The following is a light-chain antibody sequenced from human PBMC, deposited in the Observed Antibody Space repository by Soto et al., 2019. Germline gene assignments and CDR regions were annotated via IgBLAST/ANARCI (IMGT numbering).Light chain of an antibody. V-gene: IGLV2-23*02. CDR1: SSDVGSYNL. CDR2: GVN. J-gene: IGLJ1*01. Sequence: QSALTQPASVSGSPGQSITISCTGTSSDVGSYNLVSWYQQQPGKAPKLMIYGVNKRPSGVSNRFSGSKSGNTDSLTISGLQAEDEADYYCCSYAGISTFYVFGTGTKLTVL. CDR3: CSYAGISTFYV.